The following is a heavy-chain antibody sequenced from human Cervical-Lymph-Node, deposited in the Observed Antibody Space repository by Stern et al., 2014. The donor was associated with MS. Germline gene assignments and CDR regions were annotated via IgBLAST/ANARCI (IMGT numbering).Heavy chain of an antibody. D-gene: IGHD1-26*01. CDR3: ARGELKEGLVRGMDV. CDR1: GGTFSSYA. V-gene: IGHV1-69*01. CDR2: ILPIFGTA. Sequence: QVQLVQSGAEVKKPGSSVKVSCKAYGGTFSSYAISWVRQAPGQGLEWMGGILPIFGTAYYAHKIQGRVTITADESTSTAYKELSSLRSEDTAVYYCARGELKEGLVRGMDVWGQGTTVTVSS. J-gene: IGHJ6*02.